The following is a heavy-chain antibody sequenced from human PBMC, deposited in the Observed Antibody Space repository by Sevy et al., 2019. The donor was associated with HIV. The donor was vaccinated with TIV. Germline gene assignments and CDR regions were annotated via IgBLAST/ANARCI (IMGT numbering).Heavy chain of an antibody. Sequence: ASVKVSCKASGYTFTSYGISWVRQAPGQGLEWMGWISAYNGNTNYAQKLQGRVTMTTDTSTSTAYMELRSLRSDDTAVYYCARDSGYDRDYYYYYMDVWGNGTTVTVSS. J-gene: IGHJ6*03. CDR2: ISAYNGNT. CDR3: ARDSGYDRDYYYYYMDV. V-gene: IGHV1-18*01. D-gene: IGHD5-12*01. CDR1: GYTFTSYG.